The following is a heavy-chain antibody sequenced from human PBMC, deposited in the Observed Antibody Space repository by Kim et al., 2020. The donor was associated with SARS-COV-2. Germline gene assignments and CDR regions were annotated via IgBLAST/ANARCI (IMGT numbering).Heavy chain of an antibody. Sequence: GRFTISRDNSKHTLYLQMNSLRDEDTALYYCAKVVVMDGYNYYYYYGMDVWGQGTAVTVSS. V-gene: IGHV3-23*01. D-gene: IGHD3-22*01. J-gene: IGHJ6*02. CDR3: AKVVVMDGYNYYYYYGMDV.